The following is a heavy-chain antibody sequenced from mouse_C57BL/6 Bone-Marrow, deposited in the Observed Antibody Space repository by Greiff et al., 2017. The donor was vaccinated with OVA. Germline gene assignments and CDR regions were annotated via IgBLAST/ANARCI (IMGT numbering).Heavy chain of an antibody. J-gene: IGHJ4*01. V-gene: IGHV1-7*01. Sequence: VQVVESGAELAKPGASVKLSCKASGYTFTSYWMHWVKQRPGQGLEWIGYINPSSGYTKYNQKFKDKATLTADNSSSTAYMQLSSLTYEDSAVYYCAELAMDYWGQGTSVTVSS. CDR3: AELAMDY. CDR2: INPSSGYT. CDR1: GYTFTSYW.